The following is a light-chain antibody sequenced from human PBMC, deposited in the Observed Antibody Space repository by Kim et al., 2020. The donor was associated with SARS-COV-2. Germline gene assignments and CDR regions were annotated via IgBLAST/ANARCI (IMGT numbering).Light chain of an antibody. J-gene: IGKJ1*01. V-gene: IGKV3-15*01. CDR1: QSVSSK. CDR2: GAS. Sequence: EIVLTQSPATLSVSPGERATLSCRASQSVSSKFAWFQQKAGQAPRHLIYGASTRATGIPDRFSGSGSGTEFTLTITSLQSEDFAVYYCQQYDNWPPTFGQGTKVDIK. CDR3: QQYDNWPPT.